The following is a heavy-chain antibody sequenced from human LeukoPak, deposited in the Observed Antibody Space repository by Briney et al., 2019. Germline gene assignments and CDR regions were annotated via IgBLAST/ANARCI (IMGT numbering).Heavy chain of an antibody. D-gene: IGHD5-24*01. V-gene: IGHV3-53*01. CDR3: ARDRDGVGMDV. CDR2: IYSGGST. CDR1: GFTVSSNY. J-gene: IGHJ6*02. Sequence: HPGGSLRLSCAASGFTVSSNYMSWVRQAPGKGLEWVSVIYSGGSTYYADSVKGRFTISRDNSKNTLYLQMNSPRAEDTAVYYCARDRDGVGMDVWGQGTTVTVSS.